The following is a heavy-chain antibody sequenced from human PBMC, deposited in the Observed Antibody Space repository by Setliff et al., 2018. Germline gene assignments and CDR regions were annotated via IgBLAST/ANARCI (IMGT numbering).Heavy chain of an antibody. V-gene: IGHV3-73*01. J-gene: IGHJ4*02. CDR1: GFTFSSYS. Sequence: PGGSLRLSCVASGFTFSSYSMNWVRQASGKGLEWVGRIRSKAFSYATRYTESMKGRFTISRDDSKNTAYLQMDSLNTEDTAVYYCIAAGNYFDYWGQGTLVTVSS. CDR3: IAAGNYFDY. CDR2: IRSKAFSYAT. D-gene: IGHD6-25*01.